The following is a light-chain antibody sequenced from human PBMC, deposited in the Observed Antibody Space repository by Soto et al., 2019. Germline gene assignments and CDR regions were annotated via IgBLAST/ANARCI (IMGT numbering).Light chain of an antibody. V-gene: IGKV3D-15*01. CDR2: GTS. Sequence: EIVLTQSPGTLSLSPGERATLSCRASQSVSSKYLAWYQQKPGQAPRVLIYGTSIRASGVPERFSGGGSGTDFTLTISSLQSEDFAVYYCQQYNNWPLTFGGGTKVDIK. CDR3: QQYNNWPLT. J-gene: IGKJ4*01. CDR1: QSVSSKY.